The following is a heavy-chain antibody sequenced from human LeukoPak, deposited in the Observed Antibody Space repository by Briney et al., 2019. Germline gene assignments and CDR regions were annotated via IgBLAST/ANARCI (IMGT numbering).Heavy chain of an antibody. CDR3: ARRTAMASIPYDY. V-gene: IGHV4-59*08. CDR2: IYYSGST. D-gene: IGHD5-18*01. Sequence: PSETLSLTCTVSGGSISSYYWSWIRQPPGKGLEWIGYIYYSGSTNYNPSLKSRVTISVDTSKNQFSLKLSSVTAADTAVYYCARRTAMASIPYDYWGQGTLVTVSS. J-gene: IGHJ4*02. CDR1: GGSISSYY.